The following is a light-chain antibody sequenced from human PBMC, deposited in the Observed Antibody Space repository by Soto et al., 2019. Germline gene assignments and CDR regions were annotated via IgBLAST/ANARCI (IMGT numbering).Light chain of an antibody. J-gene: IGLJ2*01. Sequence: QSALTQPASVSGSPGRSITISCPGTNSDVGGYNFVSWYQQHPGKAPKLMIYDVSNRPSGVSNRFAGSKSGNTASLTISGLQAEDEADYYCNSYTSSSTLVFGGGTKLTVL. V-gene: IGLV2-14*01. CDR3: NSYTSSSTLV. CDR1: NSDVGGYNF. CDR2: DVS.